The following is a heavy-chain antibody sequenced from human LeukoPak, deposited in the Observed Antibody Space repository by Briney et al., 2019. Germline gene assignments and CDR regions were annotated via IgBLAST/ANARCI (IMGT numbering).Heavy chain of an antibody. V-gene: IGHV3-7*03. CDR3: AKGGGWLYYFDY. D-gene: IGHD2-15*01. Sequence: GGSLRLSCAASGFTFSSYWMNWARQAPGKGLEWVASINHNGNVNYYVDSVKGRFTISRDNAKNSLYLQMSNLRAEDTAVYFCAKGGGWLYYFDYWGQGTLVTVSS. CDR2: INHNGNVN. J-gene: IGHJ4*02. CDR1: GFTFSSYW.